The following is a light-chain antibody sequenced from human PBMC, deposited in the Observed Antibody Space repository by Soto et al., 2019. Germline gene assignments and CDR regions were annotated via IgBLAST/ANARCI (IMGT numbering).Light chain of an antibody. CDR3: HQYSGSPFT. CDR2: GAS. CDR1: QSVSSNS. V-gene: IGKV3-20*01. J-gene: IGKJ3*01. Sequence: EIVLTQSPGALSLSPGQRATLSCRAGQSVSSNSLAWYQQKPGQAPRLLIYGASNRAIGISDRFSGSRSGTDFTLTISRLEPEDSAVYYCHQYSGSPFTFGPGTKVEI.